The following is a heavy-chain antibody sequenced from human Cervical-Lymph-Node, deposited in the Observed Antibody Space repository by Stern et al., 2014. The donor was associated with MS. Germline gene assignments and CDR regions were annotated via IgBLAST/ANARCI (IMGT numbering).Heavy chain of an antibody. V-gene: IGHV4-30-4*01. CDR3: SRDADGYSLVFGY. Sequence: QVQLVESGPGLVKPSQTLSLTCAVTGGSIRNAEYYWSWIRQSPGKGLEWIGYIHNSGTTYYNPSLRSRVTMSVDTSKNQFSLKLRSVTAADTAVYYCSRDADGYSLVFGYWGRGTLVTVSS. CDR1: GGSIRNAEYY. CDR2: IHNSGTT. J-gene: IGHJ4*02. D-gene: IGHD5-24*01.